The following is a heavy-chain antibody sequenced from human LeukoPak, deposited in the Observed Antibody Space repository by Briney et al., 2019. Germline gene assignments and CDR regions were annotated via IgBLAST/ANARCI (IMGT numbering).Heavy chain of an antibody. CDR3: AREDDWNYEDN. D-gene: IGHD1-7*01. Sequence: GGSLRLSCAASGFTFSNYWMSWVRQAPGKGLEWVANIKQDGSEKNYVDSVKGRFTISRDNAKNSLYLQMNNLRVEDTAVYYCAREDDWNYEDNWGQGALVTVSS. CDR2: IKQDGSEK. J-gene: IGHJ4*02. V-gene: IGHV3-7*01. CDR1: GFTFSNYW.